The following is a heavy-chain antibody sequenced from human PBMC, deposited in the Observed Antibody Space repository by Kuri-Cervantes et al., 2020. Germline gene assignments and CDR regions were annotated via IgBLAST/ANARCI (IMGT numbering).Heavy chain of an antibody. J-gene: IGHJ3*02. CDR1: GYAFTGYY. CDR2: IIPIFGTA. Sequence: SVKVSCKASGYAFTGYYIHWVRQAPGHGLEWMGGIIPIFGTANYAQKFQGRVTITTDESTSTAYMELSSLRSEDTAVYYCARAYSSGWINAFDIWGQGTMVTVSS. D-gene: IGHD6-19*01. V-gene: IGHV1-69*05. CDR3: ARAYSSGWINAFDI.